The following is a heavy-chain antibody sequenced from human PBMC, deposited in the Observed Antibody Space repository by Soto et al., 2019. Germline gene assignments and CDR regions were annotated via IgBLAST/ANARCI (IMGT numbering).Heavy chain of an antibody. D-gene: IGHD2-2*01. CDR3: ARERYQVISDGMDV. V-gene: IGHV1-2*02. CDR2: INPQTGGT. Sequence: ASVNVSCKASGYTFTGYYIHWVREAPGQGLEWMGWINPQTGGTSYAQKFQGRVTLSRDTSINTAYLELSRLRFDDAAVYFCARERYQVISDGMDVWGQGTTVTVSS. J-gene: IGHJ6*02. CDR1: GYTFTGYY.